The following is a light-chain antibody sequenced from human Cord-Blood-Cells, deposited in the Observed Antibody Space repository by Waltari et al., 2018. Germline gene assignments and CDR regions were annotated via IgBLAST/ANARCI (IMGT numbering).Light chain of an antibody. V-gene: IGLV2-14*01. J-gene: IGLJ1*01. CDR2: DVS. CDR3: SSYTSSSTYV. Sequence: QSALTQPASVSGSPGQSITISCTGTSSDVGGYNYVSWNQQHPGKAPKLMIYDVSKRPSGVSNTFSGSKSGNTASLTISGLQAEDEADYYCSSYTSSSTYVFGTGTKVTVL. CDR1: SSDVGGYNY.